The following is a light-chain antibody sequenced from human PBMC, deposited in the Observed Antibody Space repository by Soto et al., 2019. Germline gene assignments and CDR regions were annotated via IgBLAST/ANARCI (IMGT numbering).Light chain of an antibody. V-gene: IGKV2-28*01. CDR2: LGS. Sequence: DIVMTQSPLSLPVTPGEPASISCRSSQSLLHSNGYNYLDWYLQKPGQSPQLLIYLGSNRASGVPERFRGSRSGTDFTLKISRVEAEDVGVYYCMQALHTPWTFGQGTKVEIK. J-gene: IGKJ1*01. CDR1: QSLLHSNGYNY. CDR3: MQALHTPWT.